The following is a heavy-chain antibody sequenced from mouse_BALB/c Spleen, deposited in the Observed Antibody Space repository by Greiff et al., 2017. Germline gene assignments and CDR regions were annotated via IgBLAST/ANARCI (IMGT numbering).Heavy chain of an antibody. Sequence: EVKVVESGGDLVKPGGSLKLSCAASGFTFSSYGMSWVRQTPDKRLEWVATISSGRSYTYYPDSVKGRFTISRDNAKNTLYLQMSSLKSEDTAMYYCARCTVAIPPYAMDYWGQGTSVTVSS. CDR1: GFTFSSYG. CDR3: ARCTVAIPPYAMDY. J-gene: IGHJ4*01. V-gene: IGHV5-6*01. CDR2: ISSGRSYT. D-gene: IGHD1-1*01.